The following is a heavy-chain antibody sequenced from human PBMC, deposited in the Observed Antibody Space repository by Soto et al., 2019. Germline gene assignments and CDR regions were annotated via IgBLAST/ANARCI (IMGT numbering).Heavy chain of an antibody. V-gene: IGHV3-30*18. CDR3: AKRPSSGWPFDY. D-gene: IGHD6-19*01. CDR2: ISYDGSNK. J-gene: IGHJ4*02. CDR1: GFTFSSYG. Sequence: GGSLRLSCAASGFTFSSYGMHWVRQAPGKGLEWVAVISYDGSNKYYADSVKGRVTISRDNSKNTLYLQMNSLRAEDTAVYYCAKRPSSGWPFDYWGQGTLVTVSS.